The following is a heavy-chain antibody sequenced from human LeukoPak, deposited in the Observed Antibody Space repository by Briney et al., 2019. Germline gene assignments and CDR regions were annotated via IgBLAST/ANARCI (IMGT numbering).Heavy chain of an antibody. V-gene: IGHV4-34*01. CDR1: GGSFSGYY. D-gene: IGHD3-10*01. CDR3: ARGRPRGSGSCYNNAGWFDP. CDR2: INHSGST. J-gene: IGHJ5*02. Sequence: SETLSLTCAVYGGSFSGYYWSWIRQPPGKGLEWIGEINHSGSTNYNPSLKSRVTISVDTSKNQFSLKLSSVTAADTAVYYCARGRPRGSGSCYNNAGWFDPWGQGTLVTVSS.